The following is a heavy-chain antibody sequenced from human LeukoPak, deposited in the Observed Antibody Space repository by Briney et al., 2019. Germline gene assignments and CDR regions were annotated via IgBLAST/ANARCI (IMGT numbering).Heavy chain of an antibody. Sequence: GESLKISCKGSGYSFAIYWIGWVGQLPGKGLEWMGIIYPGDSDTRYSPSFQGQVTISADKSINTAYLQWSSLKASDTAMYYCATHSNLFDYWGQGTLVTVSS. CDR3: ATHSNLFDY. CDR2: IYPGDSDT. J-gene: IGHJ4*02. V-gene: IGHV5-51*01. D-gene: IGHD2/OR15-2a*01. CDR1: GYSFAIYW.